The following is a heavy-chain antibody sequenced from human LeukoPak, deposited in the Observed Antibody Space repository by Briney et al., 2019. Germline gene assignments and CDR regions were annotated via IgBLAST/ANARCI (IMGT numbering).Heavy chain of an antibody. D-gene: IGHD3-16*01. J-gene: IGHJ6*03. V-gene: IGHV3-15*01. CDR2: IKSKTDRATT. CDR3: TTDYAYPYYYYDMDV. Sequence: GGSLRLSCAASGFTFSNAWMSWARQAPGEGREWVGRIKSKTDRATTEYAAPVKGRFTTPRDDSKNTLYLQMNSLKTEDTAVYYCTTDYAYPYYYYDMDVWGKGTTVTVSS. CDR1: GFTFSNAW.